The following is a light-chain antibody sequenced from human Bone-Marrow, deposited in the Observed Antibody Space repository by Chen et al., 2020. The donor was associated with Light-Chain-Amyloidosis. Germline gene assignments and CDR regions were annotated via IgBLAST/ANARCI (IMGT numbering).Light chain of an antibody. V-gene: IGKV3-20*01. CDR3: QQFGTLPWT. J-gene: IGKJ1*01. CDR1: RSVSISY. CDR2: GAA. Sequence: EIVLTQSPGTLSLSPGERATLSCRASRSVSISYLAGYQQKPGQAPRLLFYGAANRATGISDRFSGSGSGTDFTLTISRLEPEDFAVYYCQQFGTLPWTFGPGTKVEIK.